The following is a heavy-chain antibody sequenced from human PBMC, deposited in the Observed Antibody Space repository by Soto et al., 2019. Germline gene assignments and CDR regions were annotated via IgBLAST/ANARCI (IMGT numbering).Heavy chain of an antibody. CDR1: GFTFSTFS. D-gene: IGHD6-19*01. Sequence: EVQLVESGGGSVQPGGSLRLSCAASGFTFSTFSMNWVRQAPGRGLEWISYISGGGGPISYADSVKGRFTISRDNAKNSLYLKMDSLTDEDTAVYYCARDLGWAFDSWGQGTLVTVTS. CDR2: ISGGGGPI. V-gene: IGHV3-48*02. J-gene: IGHJ4*02. CDR3: ARDLGWAFDS.